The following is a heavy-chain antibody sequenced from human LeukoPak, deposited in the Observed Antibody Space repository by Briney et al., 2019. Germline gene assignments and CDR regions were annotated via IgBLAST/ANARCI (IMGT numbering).Heavy chain of an antibody. CDR2: ISSSSSSI. D-gene: IGHD1-26*01. J-gene: IGHJ3*02. CDR1: GFTFSSYS. V-gene: IGHV3-48*02. CDR3: ASEVGATTTVDAFDI. Sequence: GGSLRLSCAASGFTFSSYSVNWVRQPPGKGLEWVSYISSSSSSIYYADSVKGRFTISRDNAKNSLYLQMNSLRDEDTAVYYCASEVGATTTVDAFDIWGQGTMVTVSS.